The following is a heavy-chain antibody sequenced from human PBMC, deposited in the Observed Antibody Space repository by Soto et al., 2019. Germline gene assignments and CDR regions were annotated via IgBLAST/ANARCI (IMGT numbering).Heavy chain of an antibody. CDR3: AKGPEIVVGTNLFDP. D-gene: IGHD3-22*01. Sequence: LRLSCAASGFTFSNFAMSWVRQAPGKGLEWVSEISGSGGTTYYADSVKGRFTISRDNSKNTLYLQINSLRAEDTAVYYCAKGPEIVVGTNLFDPWGQGTLVTVSS. CDR1: GFTFSNFA. CDR2: ISGSGGTT. V-gene: IGHV3-23*01. J-gene: IGHJ5*02.